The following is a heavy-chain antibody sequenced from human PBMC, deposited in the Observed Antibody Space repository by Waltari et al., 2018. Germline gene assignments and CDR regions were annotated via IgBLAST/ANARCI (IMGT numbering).Heavy chain of an antibody. CDR3: AKVRRSDYFGSGSYPYYDF. Sequence: QVQSVASGGGGVQPGEHLRLSCTASGLTFSSHARPTVPQAPGKGLEWVALVLSDGSRTYYADSVKDRFTISRDNSKNTLSLQMSRLRPEDTALYYCAKVRRSDYFGSGSYPYYDFWGQGTLVSVSS. J-gene: IGHJ4*02. CDR1: GLTFSSHA. V-gene: IGHV3-30*02. D-gene: IGHD3-10*01. CDR2: VLSDGSRT.